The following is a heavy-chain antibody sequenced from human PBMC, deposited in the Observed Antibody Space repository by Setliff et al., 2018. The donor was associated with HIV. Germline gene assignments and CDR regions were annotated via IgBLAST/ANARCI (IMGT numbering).Heavy chain of an antibody. Sequence: ASVTVSCTASGYTFTIYHIHWVRQAPGQGLEWMGRINPKTGGTNFGHKFQGRVTMTRDTSISTAYMELSRLRSDDTAVYYCARVIPDYGDYYFDYWGQGTLVTVSS. D-gene: IGHD4-17*01. V-gene: IGHV1-2*06. CDR2: INPKTGGT. J-gene: IGHJ4*02. CDR3: ARVIPDYGDYYFDY. CDR1: GYTFTIYH.